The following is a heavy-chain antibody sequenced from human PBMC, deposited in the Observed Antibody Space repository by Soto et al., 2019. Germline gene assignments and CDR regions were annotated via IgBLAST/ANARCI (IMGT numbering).Heavy chain of an antibody. CDR3: AKGGKLRFSIYGMDV. CDR2: IKQDGSEK. CDR1: GFTFSSYW. J-gene: IGHJ6*02. Sequence: PGGSLRLSCAASGFTFSSYWMSWVRQAPGKGLEWVANIKQDGSEKYYADSVKGRFTISRDNSKNTLYLQMNSLRAEDTAVYYCAKGGKLRFSIYGMDVWGQGTTVTVSS. V-gene: IGHV3-7*01. D-gene: IGHD3-3*01.